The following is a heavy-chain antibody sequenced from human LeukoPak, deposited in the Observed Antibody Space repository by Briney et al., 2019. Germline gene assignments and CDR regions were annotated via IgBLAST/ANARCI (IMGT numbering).Heavy chain of an antibody. V-gene: IGHV4-39*01. D-gene: IGHD3-22*01. J-gene: IGHJ5*02. CDR1: GGSFSSSSYY. CDR3: ARQRGYHYDSTTNRFSDL. CDR2: IYYSGIT. Sequence: SETLSLTCTVSGGSFSSSSYYWGWIRQPPGKGLEWIGSIYYSGITYYNPSLKSRVTISVDTSKNQFSLKLSSVTAADTAVYFCARQRGYHYDSTTNRFSDLWGQGTRVTVSS.